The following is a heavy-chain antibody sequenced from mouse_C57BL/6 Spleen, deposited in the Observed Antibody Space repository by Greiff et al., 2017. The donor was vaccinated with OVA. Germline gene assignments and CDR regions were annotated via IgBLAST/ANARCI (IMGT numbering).Heavy chain of an antibody. CDR2: INPNNGGT. Sequence: VQLKESGPELVKPGASVKMSCKASGYTFTDYNMHWVKQSHGKSLEWIGYINPNNGGTSYNQKFKGKATLTVNKSSSTAYMELRSLTSEDSAVYYCARSKFKRDFDVWGTGTTVTVSS. J-gene: IGHJ1*03. CDR3: ARSKFKRDFDV. V-gene: IGHV1-22*01. CDR1: GYTFTDYN.